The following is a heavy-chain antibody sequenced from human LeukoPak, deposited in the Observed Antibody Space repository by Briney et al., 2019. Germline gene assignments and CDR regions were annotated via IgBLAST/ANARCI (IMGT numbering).Heavy chain of an antibody. CDR3: AKDSGGSSSSYYYYYYMDV. CDR2: ISYDGSNK. V-gene: IGHV3-30*18. J-gene: IGHJ6*03. CDR1: GFTFSSYG. Sequence: PGRSLRLSCAASGFTFSSYGMHWVRQAPGKGLEWVAVISYDGSNKYYADSVKGRFTISRDNSKNTLYLQMNSLRAEDTAVYYCAKDSGGSSSSYYYYYYMDVWGKGTTVTVSS. D-gene: IGHD6-6*01.